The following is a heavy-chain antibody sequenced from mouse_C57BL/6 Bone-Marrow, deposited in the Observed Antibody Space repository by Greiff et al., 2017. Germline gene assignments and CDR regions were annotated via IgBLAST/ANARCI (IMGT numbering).Heavy chain of an antibody. CDR1: GYSFTGYY. Sequence: VQLQQSGPELVKPGASVKISCKASGYSFTGYYMNWVKQSPEKSLEWIGEINPSTGGTTYNQKFKAKATLTVDKSSSTAYMQLKSLPSEDSAVYYCARTITTVALDYWGQGTTLTVPS. CDR2: INPSTGGT. CDR3: ARTITTVALDY. D-gene: IGHD1-1*01. J-gene: IGHJ2*01. V-gene: IGHV1-42*01.